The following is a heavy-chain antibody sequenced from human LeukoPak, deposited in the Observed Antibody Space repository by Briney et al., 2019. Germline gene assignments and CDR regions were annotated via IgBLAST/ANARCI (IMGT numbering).Heavy chain of an antibody. CDR1: GGTFISYA. CDR3: ARGYSYGNFDY. J-gene: IGHJ4*02. Sequence: GASVNVSCKASGGTFISYAISWVRQAPGQGLEWMGGIIPIFGTANYAQKFQGRVTITADESTSTAYMELSSLRSEDTAVYYCARGYSYGNFDYWGQGTLVTVSS. CDR2: IIPIFGTA. D-gene: IGHD5-18*01. V-gene: IGHV1-69*13.